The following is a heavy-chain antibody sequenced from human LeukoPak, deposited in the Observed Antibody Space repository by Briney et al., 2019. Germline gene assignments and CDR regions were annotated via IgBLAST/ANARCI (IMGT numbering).Heavy chain of an antibody. Sequence: SETLSLTCTVSGGSISSGDYYWSWIRQPPGKGLEWIGYIYYSGSTYYNPSLKSRVTISVDRSKNQFSLKLSSVTAADTAVYYCAREVVDIPAAPDYWGQGTLVTVSS. CDR1: GGSISSGDYY. V-gene: IGHV4-30-4*08. CDR2: IYYSGST. D-gene: IGHD2-2*01. CDR3: AREVVDIPAAPDY. J-gene: IGHJ4*02.